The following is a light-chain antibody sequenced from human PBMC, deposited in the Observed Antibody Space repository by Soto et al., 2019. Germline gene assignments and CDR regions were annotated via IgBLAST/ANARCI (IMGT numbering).Light chain of an antibody. CDR1: QNVGHD. Sequence: EIVLTQSPATLSLSPGERATRSCRASQNVGHDLVWYHQKSGQAPRLLIYSASNRATGIPARFSGSGSGTDCTLTISSLEPEDFAAYYCQQRSNWPTTFGGGTKVEIK. CDR2: SAS. CDR3: QQRSNWPTT. J-gene: IGKJ4*01. V-gene: IGKV3-11*01.